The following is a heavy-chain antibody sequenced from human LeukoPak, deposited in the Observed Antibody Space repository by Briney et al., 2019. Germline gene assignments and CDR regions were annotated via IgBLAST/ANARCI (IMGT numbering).Heavy chain of an antibody. CDR1: GFTFSSYA. D-gene: IGHD5-18*01. Sequence: HPGGSLRLSCAASGFTFSSYAMSWVRQAPGKGLEWVSVIYSGGSTYYADSVKGRFTISRHNSKNTLYLQMNSLRAEDTAVYYCAAHVDTALYYFDYWGQGTLVTVSS. CDR2: IYSGGST. CDR3: AAHVDTALYYFDY. V-gene: IGHV3-53*04. J-gene: IGHJ4*02.